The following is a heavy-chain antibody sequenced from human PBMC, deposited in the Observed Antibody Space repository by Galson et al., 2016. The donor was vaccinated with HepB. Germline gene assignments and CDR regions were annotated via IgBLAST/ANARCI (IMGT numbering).Heavy chain of an antibody. J-gene: IGHJ6*04. CDR1: GFTFSAYW. V-gene: IGHV3-74*01. CDR3: ASLATVTTRHYYYGLDV. D-gene: IGHD4-17*01. Sequence: SLRLSCAASGFTFSAYWMYWVRQAPGKGLVWVSRINSDGSNITYADSVKGRFTISRNNAKNTLYLQMNSLRAEDTAVYYCASLATVTTRHYYYGLDVWGKGTTVTVSS. CDR2: INSDGSNI.